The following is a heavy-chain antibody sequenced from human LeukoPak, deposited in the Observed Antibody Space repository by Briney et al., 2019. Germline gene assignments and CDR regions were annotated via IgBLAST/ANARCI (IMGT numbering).Heavy chain of an antibody. CDR3: AKDLRGVGATHPPLFGTLDY. D-gene: IGHD1-26*01. V-gene: IGHV3-30*02. CDR2: IRYDGSNK. CDR1: GFTFSSYG. Sequence: TGGSLRLSCAASGFTFSSYGMHWVRQAPGKGLEWVAFIRYDGSNKYYADSVKGRFTISRDNSKNTLYLQMNSLRAEDTAVYYCAKDLRGVGATHPPLFGTLDYWGQGTLVTVSS. J-gene: IGHJ4*02.